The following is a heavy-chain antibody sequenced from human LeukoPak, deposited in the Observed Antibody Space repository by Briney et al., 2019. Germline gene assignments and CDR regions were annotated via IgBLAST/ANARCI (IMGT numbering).Heavy chain of an antibody. J-gene: IGHJ4*02. CDR3: AKDPESVHSGSYGY. CDR1: GFTFSTYG. D-gene: IGHD1-26*01. Sequence: GGSLRLSCEASGFTFSTYGINWVRQAPGKGLEWVSAISGIGGSAYYADSVKGRFTISRDNSKNTLYLQMNSLRAEDTAVYYCAKDPESVHSGSYGYWGQGTLVTVSS. V-gene: IGHV3-23*01. CDR2: ISGIGGSA.